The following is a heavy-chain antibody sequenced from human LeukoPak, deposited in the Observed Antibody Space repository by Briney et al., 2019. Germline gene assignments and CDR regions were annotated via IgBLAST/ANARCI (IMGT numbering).Heavy chain of an antibody. V-gene: IGHV3-66*01. J-gene: IGHJ5*02. CDR1: GFTVSSSY. D-gene: IGHD5-24*01. CDR2: VYSGGST. CDR3: ARAPQLDGYNLNP. Sequence: GGSLRLSCAASGFTVSSSYMSWVRQAPGKGLEWVSIVYSGGSTYYADSVKGRFTISRDNSKNTLNLQMNSLRAEDTAVYYCARAPQLDGYNLNPWGQGTLVTVSS.